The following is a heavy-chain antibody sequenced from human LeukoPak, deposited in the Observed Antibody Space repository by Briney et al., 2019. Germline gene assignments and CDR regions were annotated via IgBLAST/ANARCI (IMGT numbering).Heavy chain of an antibody. CDR2: IKQGGSEK. J-gene: IGHJ4*02. V-gene: IGHV3-7*01. CDR1: GFTFSGYW. CDR3: ARGDKGSY. Sequence: HSGGSLRLSCAASGFTFSGYWMSWVRQAPGKGLEWVAHIKQGGSEKYYVDSVKGRFTISRDDAENSLYLQMNSLRAEDTAVYYCARGDKGSYWGQGTLVTVSS. D-gene: IGHD3-10*01.